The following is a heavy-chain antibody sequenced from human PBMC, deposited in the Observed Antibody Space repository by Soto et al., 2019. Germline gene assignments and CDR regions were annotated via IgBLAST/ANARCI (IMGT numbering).Heavy chain of an antibody. Sequence: QVQLVESGGGVVQPGRSLRLSCAASGFTFSSYGMHWVRQAPGKGLEWVAVISYDGSTKYYADSVKGRFTISRDNSKSTLYLQMNSLRAEDTAVYYCAKEGSSSSDYVMDVWGQGTTVTVSS. J-gene: IGHJ6*02. V-gene: IGHV3-30*18. CDR3: AKEGSSSSDYVMDV. CDR1: GFTFSSYG. CDR2: ISYDGSTK. D-gene: IGHD6-6*01.